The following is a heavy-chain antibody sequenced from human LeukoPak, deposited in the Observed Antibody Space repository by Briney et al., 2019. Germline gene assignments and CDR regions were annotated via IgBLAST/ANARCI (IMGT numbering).Heavy chain of an antibody. CDR2: FYYSGST. CDR1: GGSISSSSYY. D-gene: IGHD5-18*01. CDR3: VRLLRAAMAFDY. J-gene: IGHJ4*02. Sequence: SETLSLTCTVSGGSISSSSYYWGWIRQPPGKGLEWFGSFYYSGSTYYNPSLKSRVTISVDTSKNQFSLKLSSVTAADTAVYYCVRLLRAAMAFDYWGQGTLVTVSS. V-gene: IGHV4-39*01.